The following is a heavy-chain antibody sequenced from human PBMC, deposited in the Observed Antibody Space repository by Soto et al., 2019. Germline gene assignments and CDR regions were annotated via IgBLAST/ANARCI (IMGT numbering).Heavy chain of an antibody. J-gene: IGHJ4*02. D-gene: IGHD3-16*01. CDR3: ARDPGGYFDY. CDR2: IYYSGST. Sequence: SETLSLTCTVSGGSISSYYWSWIRQPPGKGLEWIGYIYYSGSTNYNPSLKSRVTISVDTSKNQFSLKLSSVTAADTAVYYCARDPGGYFDYWGQGTLVTVSS. V-gene: IGHV4-59*01. CDR1: GGSISSYY.